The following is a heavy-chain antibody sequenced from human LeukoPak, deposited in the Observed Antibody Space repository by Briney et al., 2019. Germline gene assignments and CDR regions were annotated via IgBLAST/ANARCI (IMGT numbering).Heavy chain of an antibody. D-gene: IGHD3-3*01. J-gene: IGHJ3*01. CDR1: GFTFSSYW. Sequence: GGSLRLSCAASGFTFSSYWIHWVRQAPGKGLVWVSRINSDGITTNYADSVKGRFTISRDNAKNTVYLQMNSLRAEDTAVYYCARMEVAWGQGTIVTVSS. CDR3: ARMEVA. V-gene: IGHV3-74*01. CDR2: INSDGITT.